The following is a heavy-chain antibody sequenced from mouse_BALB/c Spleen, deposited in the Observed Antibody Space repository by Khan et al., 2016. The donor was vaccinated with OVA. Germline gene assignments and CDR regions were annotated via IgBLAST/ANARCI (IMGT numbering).Heavy chain of an antibody. V-gene: IGHV1S41*01. Sequence: DLVKPGASVKLSCKASGYTFTSYWINWIKQRPGQGLEWVGQISPGSGSAYYNEVFKGKATLTIDTSSTTAYIQLSSLSSEDSAVYFCAGSSYYGRSLYAMDYWGQGTSVTVSS. CDR2: ISPGSGSA. CDR3: AGSSYYGRSLYAMDY. J-gene: IGHJ4*01. CDR1: GYTFTSYW. D-gene: IGHD1-1*01.